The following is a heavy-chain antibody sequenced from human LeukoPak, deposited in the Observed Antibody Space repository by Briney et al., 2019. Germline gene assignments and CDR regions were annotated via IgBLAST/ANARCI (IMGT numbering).Heavy chain of an antibody. D-gene: IGHD5-12*01. CDR2: INPDGDGM. Sequence: PAGSLRLSCTASGFTFSRSWMNWIRQAPGKGLEWVANINPDGDGMRFVDSVKGRFTMSRDNAQSSLHLQMNSLRVEDTAFYYCAAWTDRGYSYWGQGVLVTVSS. J-gene: IGHJ4*02. CDR1: GFTFSRSW. V-gene: IGHV3-7*01. CDR3: AAWTDRGYSY.